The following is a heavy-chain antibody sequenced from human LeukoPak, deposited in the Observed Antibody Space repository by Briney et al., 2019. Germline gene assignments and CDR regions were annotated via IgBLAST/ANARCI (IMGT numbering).Heavy chain of an antibody. CDR1: GGSIYRSSYF. CDR2: IYYSGRT. Sequence: SETLSLTCNVSGGSIYRSSYFWGWIRQPPGKGLEWLGSIYYSGRTYYNPSLKSRVTISVDTSKNQFSLKLSSVTAADTAVYYCARWEWELKDWFDPWGQGTLVTVSS. J-gene: IGHJ5*02. D-gene: IGHD1-26*01. CDR3: ARWEWELKDWFDP. V-gene: IGHV4-39*01.